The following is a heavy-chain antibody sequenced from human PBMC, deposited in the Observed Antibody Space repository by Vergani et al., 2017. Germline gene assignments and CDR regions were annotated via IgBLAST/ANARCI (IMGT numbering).Heavy chain of an antibody. CDR2: IIPILGIA. CDR3: ASTVRRYYDSSGYYPFEY. Sequence: QVQLVQSGAEVKKPGSSVKVSCKASGGTFSSYTISWVRQAPGQGLEWMGRIIPILGIANYAQKFQGRVTITADKSTSTAYMELSSLRSEDTAVYYCASTVRRYYDSSGYYPFEYWGQGTLVTVS. CDR1: GGTFSSYT. J-gene: IGHJ4*02. D-gene: IGHD3-22*01. V-gene: IGHV1-69*02.